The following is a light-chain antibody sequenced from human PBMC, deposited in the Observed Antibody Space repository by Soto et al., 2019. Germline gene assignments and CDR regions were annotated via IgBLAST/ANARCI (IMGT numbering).Light chain of an antibody. CDR1: QTITYNF. CDR3: QHYGESSLT. CDR2: DAS. J-gene: IGKJ4*01. Sequence: IVLTQSPGTLSLSPGEVATLSCGASQTITYNFLAWYQKKPGLAPRLLVYDASNRATGIPDRFSGSGSGTDFTLTISTLEPEDFAVYYCQHYGESSLTFGGGTRVEI. V-gene: IGKV3D-20*01.